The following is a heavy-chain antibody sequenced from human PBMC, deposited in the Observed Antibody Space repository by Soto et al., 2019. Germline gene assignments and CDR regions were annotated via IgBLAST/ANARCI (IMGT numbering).Heavy chain of an antibody. V-gene: IGHV1-58*01. Sequence: SVKVSCKASGFTFTSSAVQWVRQARGQRLEWIGWIVVGSGNTNYAQKFQERVTITRDMSTSTAYMELSSLRSEDTAVYYCAAPLNNYYYYGMDVWGQGATDTVSS. CDR3: AAPLNNYYYYGMDV. J-gene: IGHJ6*02. CDR1: GFTFTSSA. CDR2: IVVGSGNT.